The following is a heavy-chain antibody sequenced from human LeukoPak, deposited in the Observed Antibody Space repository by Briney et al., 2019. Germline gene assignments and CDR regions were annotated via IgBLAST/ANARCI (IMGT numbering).Heavy chain of an antibody. CDR1: GFSVSNNY. J-gene: IGHJ4*02. CDR3: ARAPGYRNFLDY. V-gene: IGHV3-21*01. Sequence: GGSLRLSCVVSGFSVSNNYVGWVRQAPGKGLEWVSFISSSSSYIYYADSVKGRFTISRDNAKNLLYLQMNSLRAEDTAVYYCARAPGYRNFLDYWGQGTLVTVSS. CDR2: ISSSSSYI. D-gene: IGHD6-13*01.